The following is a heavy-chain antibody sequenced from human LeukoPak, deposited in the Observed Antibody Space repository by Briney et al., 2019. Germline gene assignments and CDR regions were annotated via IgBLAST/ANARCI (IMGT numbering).Heavy chain of an antibody. J-gene: IGHJ4*02. V-gene: IGHV5-51*01. D-gene: IGHD6-13*01. CDR3: ARRDGSSWSFDY. CDR2: IYPGDSDT. Sequence: AESLKISSTGSGYIISSYWNGWVRHIPGKLQEWMGIIYPGDSDTRYSPSFQGQVTISAANSISTAYLQWSSLKASDTAMYYCARRDGSSWSFDYWGQGTLVTVSS. CDR1: GYIISSYW.